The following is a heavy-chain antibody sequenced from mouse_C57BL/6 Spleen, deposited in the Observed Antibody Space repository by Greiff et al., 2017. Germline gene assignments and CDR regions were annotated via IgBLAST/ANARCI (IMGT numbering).Heavy chain of an antibody. CDR3: ASSGTGTDFDY. J-gene: IGHJ2*01. V-gene: IGHV1-18*01. Sequence: VQLQQSGPELVKPGASVKIPCKASGYTFTDYNMDWVKQSHGKSLEWIGDIIPNNGGTNYNQKFKGKATLTVDKSSTTAYMEIRSLTSEDTAVDYYASSGTGTDFDYCGQGTTLTVSS. CDR2: IIPNNGGT. CDR1: GYTFTDYN. D-gene: IGHD4-1*01.